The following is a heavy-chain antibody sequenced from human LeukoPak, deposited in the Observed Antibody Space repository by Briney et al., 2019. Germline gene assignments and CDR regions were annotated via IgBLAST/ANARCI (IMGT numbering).Heavy chain of an antibody. CDR3: AKDRAPGVVAATHGVDY. J-gene: IGHJ4*02. D-gene: IGHD2-15*01. CDR2: ISGSGGST. V-gene: IGHV3-23*01. CDR1: GFTFSSYA. Sequence: GGSLRLSCAASGFTFSSYATSWVRQAPGKGLEWVSAISGSGGSTYYADSVKGRFTISRDNSKNTLYLQMNSLRAEDTAVYYCAKDRAPGVVAATHGVDYWGQGTLVTVSS.